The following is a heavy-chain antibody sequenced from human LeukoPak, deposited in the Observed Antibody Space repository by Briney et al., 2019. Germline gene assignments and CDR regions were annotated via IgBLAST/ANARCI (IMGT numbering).Heavy chain of an antibody. Sequence: ASVKVSCKASGYTFTSYYMHWVRQAPGQGLEWMGIINPSSGSTSYAQKFQGRVTLTRDTSTSTVYMELSSLRSEDTAVYYCSGGSGTYVLFYWGQGTMVGVSS. J-gene: IGHJ4*02. D-gene: IGHD3-10*01. CDR1: GYTFTSYY. CDR2: INPSSGST. CDR3: SGGSGTYVLFY. V-gene: IGHV1-46*01.